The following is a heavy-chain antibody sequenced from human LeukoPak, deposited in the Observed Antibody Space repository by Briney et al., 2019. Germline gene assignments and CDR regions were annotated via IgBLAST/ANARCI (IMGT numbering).Heavy chain of an antibody. CDR2: IYGGGNI. CDR1: GFTVSSNY. Sequence: GGSLSLSCAASGFTVSSNYMNLVRQAPGKGLEWVSVIYGGGNIYYADSVKGRFTISRDNSKNTLYLQMNSLRAEDTAVYYCARGAGYNYPYYFDYWGQGTLVTVSS. J-gene: IGHJ4*02. D-gene: IGHD5-24*01. V-gene: IGHV3-53*01. CDR3: ARGAGYNYPYYFDY.